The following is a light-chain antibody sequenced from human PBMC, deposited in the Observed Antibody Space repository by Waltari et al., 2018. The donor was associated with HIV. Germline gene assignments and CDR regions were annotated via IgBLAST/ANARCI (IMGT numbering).Light chain of an antibody. CDR2: KTS. J-gene: IGKJ2*01. CDR1: QTLLYSDGYKN. Sequence: DIVMTQSPLSLPVTPGESASISCRSSQTLLYSDGYKNLDWYQQKPGQSPRLLIYKTSNRASGVSDRFSGSASGTDFTLRIGRVEAEDVGVYYCMQALQAHSFGQGTKLEIK. CDR3: MQALQAHS. V-gene: IGKV2-28*01.